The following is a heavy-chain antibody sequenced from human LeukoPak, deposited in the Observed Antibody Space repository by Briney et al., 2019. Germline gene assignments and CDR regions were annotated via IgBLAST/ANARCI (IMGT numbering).Heavy chain of an antibody. J-gene: IGHJ4*02. Sequence: GASVKVSCKASGGTFSSYAISWVRQAPGQGLEWMGWISAYNGNTNYAQKLQGRVTMTTGTSTSTAYMELRSLRSDDTAVYYCARVHILTGYFLDYWGQGTLVTVSS. V-gene: IGHV1-18*01. CDR2: ISAYNGNT. D-gene: IGHD3-9*01. CDR1: GGTFSSYA. CDR3: ARVHILTGYFLDY.